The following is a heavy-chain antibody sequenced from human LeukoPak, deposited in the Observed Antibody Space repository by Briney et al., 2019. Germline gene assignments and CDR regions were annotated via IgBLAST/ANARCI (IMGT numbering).Heavy chain of an antibody. V-gene: IGHV3-33*01. CDR2: IWYDGSNK. J-gene: IGHJ4*02. CDR1: GFTFSSYG. CDR3: ARGAPGWNGLDC. Sequence: GGSLRLSCAASGFTFSSYGMHWVRQAPGKGLEWVAVIWYDGSNKYYAGSVKGRFTISRDNSKNTLYLQMNSLRAEDTAVYYCARGAPGWNGLDCWGQGTLVTVSS. D-gene: IGHD1-1*01.